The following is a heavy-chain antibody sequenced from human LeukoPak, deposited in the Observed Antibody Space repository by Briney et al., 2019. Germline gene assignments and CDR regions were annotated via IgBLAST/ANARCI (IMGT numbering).Heavy chain of an antibody. CDR3: TRVLYSSGWYGDHY. J-gene: IGHJ4*02. Sequence: GGSLRLSCAASGFTFSTYSMNWVRQAPGKGLEWVSYISSSSSSIYYADSVKGRFTISRDNAKNSLYLQMNSLRAEDTAVYYCTRVLYSSGWYGDHYWGQGTLVTVSS. D-gene: IGHD6-19*01. CDR1: GFTFSTYS. V-gene: IGHV3-48*01. CDR2: ISSSSSSI.